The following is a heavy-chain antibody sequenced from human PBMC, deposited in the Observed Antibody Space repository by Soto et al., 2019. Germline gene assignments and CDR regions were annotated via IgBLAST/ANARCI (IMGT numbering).Heavy chain of an antibody. CDR3: ATAPYDFWSGYYNVLDY. CDR2: IIPIFGTA. J-gene: IGHJ4*02. D-gene: IGHD3-3*01. CDR1: GGTFSSYA. Sequence: SVKVSCKASGGTFSSYAISWVRQAPGQGLEWMGGIIPIFGTANYAQKFQGRVTMTEDTSTDTAYMELSSLRSEDTAVYYCATAPYDFWSGYYNVLDYWGQGTLVTVSS. V-gene: IGHV1-69*06.